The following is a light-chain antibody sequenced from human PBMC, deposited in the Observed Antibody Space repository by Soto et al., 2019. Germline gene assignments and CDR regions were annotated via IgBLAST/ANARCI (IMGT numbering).Light chain of an antibody. V-gene: IGLV2-8*01. CDR2: EVN. J-gene: IGLJ2*01. CDR3: SSYAGNNNVV. Sequence: QSALTQPPSASGSPGQSVTISCTGTSSDIGGYNYVSWYQQHPGKAPKLMISEVNKRPSGVPDRFSGSKSGNTASLTVSGLQAEDEADYYCSSYAGNNNVVFGGGTKLTVL. CDR1: SSDIGGYNY.